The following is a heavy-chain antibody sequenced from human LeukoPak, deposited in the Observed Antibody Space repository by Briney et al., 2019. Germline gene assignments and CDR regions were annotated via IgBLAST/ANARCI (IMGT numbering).Heavy chain of an antibody. J-gene: IGHJ6*02. V-gene: IGHV4-34*01. Sequence: PSETLSLTCAVYGGSFSGYYWSWIRQPPGKGLEWIGEINHSGSTNYNPSLKSRVTISVDTSKNQFSLKLSSVTAADTAVYYCARDLVDCSSTSCYYYYYGMDVWGQGTTVTVSS. CDR1: GGSFSGYY. D-gene: IGHD2-2*01. CDR3: ARDLVDCSSTSCYYYYYGMDV. CDR2: INHSGST.